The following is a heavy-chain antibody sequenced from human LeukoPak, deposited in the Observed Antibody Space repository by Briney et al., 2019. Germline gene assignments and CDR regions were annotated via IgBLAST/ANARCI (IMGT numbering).Heavy chain of an antibody. D-gene: IGHD5/OR15-5a*01. J-gene: IGHJ6*03. CDR1: GGSISSSSYY. V-gene: IGHV4-39*07. CDR2: IYHSGST. CDR3: ASLSIVFVGNMDV. Sequence: PSETLSLTCTVSGGSISSSSYYWGWIRQPPGKGLEWIGSIYHSGSTYYNPSLKSRVTISVDTSKNQFSLKLSSVTAADTAVYYCASLSIVFVGNMDVWGEGTTVTVSS.